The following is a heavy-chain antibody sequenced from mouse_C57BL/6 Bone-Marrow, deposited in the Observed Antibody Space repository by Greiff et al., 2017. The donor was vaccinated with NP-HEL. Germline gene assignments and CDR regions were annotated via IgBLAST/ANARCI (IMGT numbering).Heavy chain of an antibody. D-gene: IGHD6-2*01. CDR2: IDPSDGYT. CDR1: GYTFTSSW. CDR3: VSRYFDY. V-gene: IGHV1-69*01. J-gene: IGHJ2*01. Sequence: QVQLQQPGAELVMPGASVKLSCKASGYTFTSSWMHWVKQRPGQGLEWIGEIDPSDGYTNYNQKFKGKSTLTVDKSSSTAYMQLSSLTSEDSAVYYCVSRYFDYWGKGTTLTVSS.